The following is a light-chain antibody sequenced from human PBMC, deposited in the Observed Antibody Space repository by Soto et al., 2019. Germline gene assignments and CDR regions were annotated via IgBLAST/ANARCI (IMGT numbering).Light chain of an antibody. CDR1: QTVSSSN. J-gene: IGKJ2*01. Sequence: VLTQSPGTLSLSPGGRATLSCRASQTVSSSNLAWYQKKPGQAPRVVIYGASTRATGIPDRFSGSGSGTDFTLTISRLEPEDFAVYYCQQYGSSPDTFGQGTKLEIK. V-gene: IGKV3-20*01. CDR2: GAS. CDR3: QQYGSSPDT.